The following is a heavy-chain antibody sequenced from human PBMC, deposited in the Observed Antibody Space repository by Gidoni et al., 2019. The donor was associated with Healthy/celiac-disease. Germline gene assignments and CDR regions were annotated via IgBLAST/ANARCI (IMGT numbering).Heavy chain of an antibody. Sequence: EVQLVESGGGLVQPGGSLRLSCAASGFTFSSYSMNWVRQAPGKGLEWVSYISSSSSTIYYADSVKGRFTISRDNAKNSLYLQMNSLRAEDTAVYYCARDFSPSELSSWAKNDAFDIWGQGTMVTVSS. V-gene: IGHV3-48*01. D-gene: IGHD6-13*01. CDR3: ARDFSPSELSSWAKNDAFDI. CDR1: GFTFSSYS. CDR2: ISSSSSTI. J-gene: IGHJ3*02.